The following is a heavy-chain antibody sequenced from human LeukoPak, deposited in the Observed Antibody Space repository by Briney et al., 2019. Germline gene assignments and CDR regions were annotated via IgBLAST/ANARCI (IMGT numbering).Heavy chain of an antibody. D-gene: IGHD6-19*01. CDR2: ISAYNGNT. CDR1: GYTFTSYG. CDR3: ARDDLAVAGTASDY. Sequence: ASVKVSCKASGYTFTSYGTSWVRQAPGQGLEWMGWISAYNGNTNYAQKLQGRVTMTTDTSTSTAYMELRSLRSDDTAVYYCARDDLAVAGTASDYWGQGTLVTVSS. J-gene: IGHJ4*02. V-gene: IGHV1-18*01.